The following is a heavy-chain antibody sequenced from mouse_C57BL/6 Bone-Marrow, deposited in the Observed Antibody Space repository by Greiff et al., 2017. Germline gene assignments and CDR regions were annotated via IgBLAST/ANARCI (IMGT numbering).Heavy chain of an antibody. J-gene: IGHJ1*03. CDR2: ISYDGSN. CDR3: ARDLWLQPTYWYFDV. CDR1: GYSITSGYY. D-gene: IGHD2-2*01. Sequence: EVQLQESGPGLVKPSQSLSLTCSVTGYSITSGYYWNWIRQFPGNKLEWMGYISYDGSNNYNPSLKNRISITRDTSKNQFFLKLNSVTTEDTATYYCARDLWLQPTYWYFDVWGKGTTGTGSA. V-gene: IGHV3-6*01.